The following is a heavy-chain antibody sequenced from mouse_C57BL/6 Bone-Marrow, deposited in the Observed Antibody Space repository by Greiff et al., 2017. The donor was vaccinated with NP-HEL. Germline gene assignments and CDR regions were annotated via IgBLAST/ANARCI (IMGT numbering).Heavy chain of an antibody. Sequence: VQLQQSGAELVRPGASVKLSCTASGFNIKDDYMHWVKQRPEQGLAWIGWIDPENGDTEYASKFQGKATITADTSSNTAYLQLSSLTSEDTAVYYCTTGLITTVRGYFDVWGTGTTVTVSS. D-gene: IGHD1-1*01. J-gene: IGHJ1*03. CDR3: TTGLITTVRGYFDV. V-gene: IGHV14-4*01. CDR1: GFNIKDDY. CDR2: IDPENGDT.